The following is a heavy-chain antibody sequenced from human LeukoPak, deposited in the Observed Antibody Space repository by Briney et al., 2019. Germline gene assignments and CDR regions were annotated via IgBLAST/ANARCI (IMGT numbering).Heavy chain of an antibody. CDR3: ATHWRGR. D-gene: IGHD1-1*01. J-gene: IGHJ4*02. Sequence: AGGSLRLSCAASGFSFNSYSMNWVRKAPGKGPEWVANIKEDGSRRYYSESVRGRFTISRDNSENSLYLQMNSLRAEDTAVYYCATHWRGRWGQGTLVTVSS. CDR2: IKEDGSRR. CDR1: GFSFNSYS. V-gene: IGHV3-7*03.